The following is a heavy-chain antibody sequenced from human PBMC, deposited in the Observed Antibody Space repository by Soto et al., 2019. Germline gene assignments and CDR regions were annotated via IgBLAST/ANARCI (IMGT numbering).Heavy chain of an antibody. J-gene: IGHJ6*02. D-gene: IGHD4-4*01. CDR1: NASISNYY. Sequence: SETVSLTCTVYNASISNYYWTWIRQPPGKGLEWIGYLYYSGTTNYNTFIKSRITISLETSKNKFSLKRTSVTAADKAVYYCARPSFTTIAMEVWGQGTTVT. CDR2: LYYSGTT. CDR3: ARPSFTTIAMEV. V-gene: IGHV4-59*01.